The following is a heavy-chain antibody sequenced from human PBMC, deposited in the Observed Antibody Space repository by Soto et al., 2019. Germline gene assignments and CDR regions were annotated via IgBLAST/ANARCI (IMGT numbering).Heavy chain of an antibody. V-gene: IGHV3-23*01. CDR3: AKGNTVFGVVSDAFHI. CDR2: ISVSGDST. Sequence: EVQLLESGGGLVQPGGSLRLSCAASGLSISIYAMSWVRQAPGKGLEWVSGISVSGDSTHYADSVKGRFTISRDNSKNTLSLQMNSLRAEDTAIYSCAKGNTVFGVVSDAFHIWGQGTMVTVSS. D-gene: IGHD3-3*01. CDR1: GLSISIYA. J-gene: IGHJ3*02.